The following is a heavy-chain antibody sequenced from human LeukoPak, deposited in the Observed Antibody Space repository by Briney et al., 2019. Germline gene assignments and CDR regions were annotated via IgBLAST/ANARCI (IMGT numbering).Heavy chain of an antibody. CDR3: ARDRILFCSSTSCYIDY. V-gene: IGHV4-39*07. CDR1: GGSISSSSYY. CDR2: IYHSGST. J-gene: IGHJ4*02. D-gene: IGHD2-2*02. Sequence: SETLSLTCTLSGGSISSSSYYWGWIRQPPGKGLEWIGSIYHSGSTYYNPSLKTRVTISVDTSKNQFSLKLSSVTAADTAVYYCARDRILFCSSTSCYIDYWGQGTLVTVSS.